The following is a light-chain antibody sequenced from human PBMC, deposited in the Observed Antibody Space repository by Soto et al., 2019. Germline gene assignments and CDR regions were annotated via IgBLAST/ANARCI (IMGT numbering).Light chain of an antibody. CDR1: SSDVGTYDF. J-gene: IGLJ1*01. Sequence: QSALTQPRSVSGSPGQSVTISCTGTSSDVGTYDFVSWYQQHPGKAPRLMIFDVSERPSGVPDRFSGSKSGNTASLTISGLQAEDEADYYCCLYADTFYVFGTGTMVTVL. CDR3: CLYADTFYV. CDR2: DVS. V-gene: IGLV2-11*01.